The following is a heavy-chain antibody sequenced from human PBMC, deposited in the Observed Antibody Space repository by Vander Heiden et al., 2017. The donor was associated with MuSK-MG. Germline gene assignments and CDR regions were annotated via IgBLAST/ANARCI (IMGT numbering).Heavy chain of an antibody. D-gene: IGHD4-4*01. CDR3: AKDILHDYSNPGYFDY. CDR1: GFTLNDSA. CDR2: ISWNSSSI. Sequence: EVQPVESGGGLVQPGRSLTPSCAASGFTLNDSALPWVRQAPGKGGEWVSGISWNSSSIGYADSVKGRFTISRDNAKNSLYLQMNSLRAEDTALYYCAKDILHDYSNPGYFDYWGQGTLVTVSS. J-gene: IGHJ4*02. V-gene: IGHV3-9*01.